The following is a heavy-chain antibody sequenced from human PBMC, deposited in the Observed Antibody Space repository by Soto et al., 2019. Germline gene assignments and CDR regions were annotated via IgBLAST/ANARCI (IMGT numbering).Heavy chain of an antibody. CDR1: GFTFSSYE. D-gene: IGHD6-19*01. J-gene: IGHJ4*02. Sequence: EVRLVESGGGLAQPGGSLRLSCATSGFTFSSYEMHWVRQAPGRGLEWVSNISGRSDTIDYADSVKGRFTISRDNAKKSVYLQMNRLRAEDTAVYYCVATVVGLGGLDHWGLGTLVSVSS. CDR2: ISGRSDTI. CDR3: VATVVGLGGLDH. V-gene: IGHV3-48*03.